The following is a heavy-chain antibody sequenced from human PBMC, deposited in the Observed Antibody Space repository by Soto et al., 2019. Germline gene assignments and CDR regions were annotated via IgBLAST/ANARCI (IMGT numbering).Heavy chain of an antibody. Sequence: GGSLRLSCAASGFTFSSYEMNWVRQAPGKGLEWVSYISSSGSTIYYADSVKGRFTISRDNAKNSLYLQMNSLRAEDTAVYYCARDSDLGIGDYWGQGTLVTVSS. D-gene: IGHD7-27*01. J-gene: IGHJ4*02. CDR1: GFTFSSYE. V-gene: IGHV3-48*03. CDR2: ISSSGSTI. CDR3: ARDSDLGIGDY.